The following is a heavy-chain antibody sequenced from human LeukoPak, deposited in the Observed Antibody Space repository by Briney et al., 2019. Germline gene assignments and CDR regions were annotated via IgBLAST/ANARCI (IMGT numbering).Heavy chain of an antibody. J-gene: IGHJ6*03. Sequence: SETLSLTCAVYGGSFSGYYWSWLRQPPGKGLEWIGEINHSGSTNYNPSLKSRVTISVDTSKNQFSLKLSSVTAADTAVYYCARSPSYYYYYYMDVWGKGTTVTVSS. CDR3: ARSPSYYYYYYMDV. V-gene: IGHV4-34*01. CDR1: GGSFSGYY. CDR2: INHSGST.